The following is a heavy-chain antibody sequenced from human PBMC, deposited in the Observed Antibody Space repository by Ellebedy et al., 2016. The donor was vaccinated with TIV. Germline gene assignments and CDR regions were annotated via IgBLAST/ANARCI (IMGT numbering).Heavy chain of an antibody. Sequence: MPSETLSLTCTASGGSISSDYWSWIRQPPGKGLEWIGYMYYSGNTNYHPSLKSRVTISVDRSTDNFSLRLSSVTAADTAVYYCARVPYDILTGYGNWFDPWGQGTLVTVSS. D-gene: IGHD3-9*01. J-gene: IGHJ5*02. CDR1: GGSISSDY. CDR2: MYYSGNT. V-gene: IGHV4-59*01. CDR3: ARVPYDILTGYGNWFDP.